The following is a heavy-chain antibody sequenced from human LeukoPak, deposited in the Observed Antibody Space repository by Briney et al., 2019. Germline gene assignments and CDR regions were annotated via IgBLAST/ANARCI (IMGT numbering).Heavy chain of an antibody. Sequence: SETLSLTCAVYGGSFSGYYWSWIRQPPGKGLGWIGEINHSGSTNYNPSLKSRVTISVDTSKNQFSLKLSSVTAADTAVYYCARGLPPRVRTMVRKNYGMDVWGKGTRSPSPQ. CDR1: GGSFSGYY. V-gene: IGHV4-34*01. CDR3: ARGLPPRVRTMVRKNYGMDV. CDR2: INHSGST. D-gene: IGHD3-10*01. J-gene: IGHJ6*04.